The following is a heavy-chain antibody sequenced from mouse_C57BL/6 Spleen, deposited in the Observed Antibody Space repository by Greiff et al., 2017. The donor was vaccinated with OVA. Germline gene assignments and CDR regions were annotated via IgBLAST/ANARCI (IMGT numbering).Heavy chain of an antibody. CDR2: IYPGDGDT. D-gene: IGHD2-5*01. J-gene: IGHJ1*03. CDR1: GYAFSSYG. Sequence: VQLQQSGAELVKPGASVKISCKASGYAFSSYGMNWVKQRPGKGLEWIGQIYPGDGDTNYNGKFKGKATLTADKSSSTAYMQLSSLTSEDSAVYFCDRARAYSSYERYWYYDVWGKGTTVTVSS. CDR3: DRARAYSSYERYWYYDV. V-gene: IGHV1-80*01.